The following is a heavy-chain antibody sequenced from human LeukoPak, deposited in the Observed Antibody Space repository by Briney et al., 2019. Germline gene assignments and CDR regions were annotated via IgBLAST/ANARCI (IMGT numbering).Heavy chain of an antibody. J-gene: IGHJ6*03. Sequence: GESLKISCQGSGYSFTNYWIGWVRQMPGKGLEWMGIIYPGDPETRYSPSFQGQVTISADKSINTAYLQWSSLKASDTAMYYCARCASAGTLFYYYYMDVRGKGTTVSVSS. D-gene: IGHD1-7*01. CDR3: ARCASAGTLFYYYYMDV. V-gene: IGHV5-51*01. CDR1: GYSFTNYW. CDR2: IYPGDPET.